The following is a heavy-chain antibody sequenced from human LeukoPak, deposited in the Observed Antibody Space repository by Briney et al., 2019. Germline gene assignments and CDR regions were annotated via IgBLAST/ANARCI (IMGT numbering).Heavy chain of an antibody. Sequence: GGSLRLSCAASGFTLSSYSMNWVRQAPGKGLEWVSSISSSSSYIYYADSVKGRFTISRDNAKNSLYLQMNSLRAEDTAVYYCARDGEVSGYGDFLDWFDPWGQGTLVTVSS. J-gene: IGHJ5*02. CDR3: ARDGEVSGYGDFLDWFDP. D-gene: IGHD4-17*01. V-gene: IGHV3-21*01. CDR1: GFTLSSYS. CDR2: ISSSSSYI.